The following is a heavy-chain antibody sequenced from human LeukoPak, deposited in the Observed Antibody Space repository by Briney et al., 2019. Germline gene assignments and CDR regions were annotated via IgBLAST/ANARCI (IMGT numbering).Heavy chain of an antibody. CDR2: IYYSGST. V-gene: IGHV4-59*01. J-gene: IGHJ6*02. CDR3: ARLGGGALLWFGELLPNYYGMDV. D-gene: IGHD3-10*01. CDR1: GGSISSYY. Sequence: SETLSLTCTVSGGSISSYYWNWIRQPPGKGLEWIGYIYYSGSTNYNPSLKSRVTISVDTSKNQFSLKLSSVTAADAAVYYCARLGGGALLWFGELLPNYYGMDVWGQGTTVTVSS.